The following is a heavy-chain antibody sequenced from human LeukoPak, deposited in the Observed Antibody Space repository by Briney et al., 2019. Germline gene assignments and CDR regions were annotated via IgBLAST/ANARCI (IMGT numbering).Heavy chain of an antibody. J-gene: IGHJ6*03. CDR2: ISGSGGST. D-gene: IGHD3-3*01. Sequence: PGGSLRLSCAASGFTFSSYAMSWVLQAPGKGLEWVSAISGSGGSTYYADSVKGRFTISRDNSKNTLYLQMNSLRAEDTAVYYCAKDLNRGVINYYYYMDVWGKGTTVTVSS. CDR1: GFTFSSYA. CDR3: AKDLNRGVINYYYYMDV. V-gene: IGHV3-23*01.